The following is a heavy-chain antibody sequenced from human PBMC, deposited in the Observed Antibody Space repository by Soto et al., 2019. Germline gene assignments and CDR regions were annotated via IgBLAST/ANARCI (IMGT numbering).Heavy chain of an antibody. CDR2: ISAYNGNT. J-gene: IGHJ4*02. D-gene: IGHD4-17*01. Sequence: ASVKVSCKASGYTFTSYGISWVRQAPGQGLEWMGWISAYNGNTNYAQKLQGRVTMTTDTSTSTAYMELRSLRSDDTAVYYCARDLIRYGDHFDLDYWGQGTLVTVSS. CDR1: GYTFTSYG. CDR3: ARDLIRYGDHFDLDY. V-gene: IGHV1-18*01.